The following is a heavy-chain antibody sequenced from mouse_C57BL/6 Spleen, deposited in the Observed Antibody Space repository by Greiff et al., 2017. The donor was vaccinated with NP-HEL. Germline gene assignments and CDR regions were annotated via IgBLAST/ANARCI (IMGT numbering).Heavy chain of an antibody. D-gene: IGHD1-1*01. J-gene: IGHJ2*01. V-gene: IGHV1-69*01. CDR2: IDPSDSYT. CDR3: ARRYYGSGYFDY. Sequence: QVQLKQSGPELVKPGASVKISCKASGYTFTSYWMHWVKQRPGQGLEWIGEIDPSDSYTNYNQKFKGKSTLTVDKSSSPAYMQLSSLTSEDSAVYYCARRYYGSGYFDYWGQGTTLTVSS. CDR1: GYTFTSYW.